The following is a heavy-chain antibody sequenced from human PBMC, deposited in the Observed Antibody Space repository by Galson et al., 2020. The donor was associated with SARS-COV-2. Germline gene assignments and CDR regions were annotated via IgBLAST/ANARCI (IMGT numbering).Heavy chain of an antibody. CDR1: GDSMTTYL. J-gene: IGHJ2*01. Sequence: ASETLSLTYTVSGDSMTTYLWAWIRQAPGKGLEWIGDVYNTGTTSYNPALKSRVTISIDTSKGQFSLKVESVTAADTAVYYCARWDTVPYYSARNGYSWFFDVWGRGALVTVSS. CDR2: VYNTGTT. V-gene: IGHV4-4*09. CDR3: ARWDTVPYYSARNGYSWFFDV. D-gene: IGHD3-22*01.